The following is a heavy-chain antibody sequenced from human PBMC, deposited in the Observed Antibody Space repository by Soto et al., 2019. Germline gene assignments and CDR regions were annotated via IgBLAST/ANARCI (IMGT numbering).Heavy chain of an antibody. CDR2: IYYSGST. CDR3: ARGYSYGSRHYDY. V-gene: IGHV4-31*03. D-gene: IGHD5-18*01. CDR1: GGSISSGGYY. Sequence: SETLSLTCTVSGGSISSGGYYWSWIRRHPGKGLEWIGYIYYSGSTYYNPSLKSRVTISVDTSKNQFSLKLSSVTAADTAVYYCARGYSYGSRHYDYWGQGTLVTVSS. J-gene: IGHJ4*02.